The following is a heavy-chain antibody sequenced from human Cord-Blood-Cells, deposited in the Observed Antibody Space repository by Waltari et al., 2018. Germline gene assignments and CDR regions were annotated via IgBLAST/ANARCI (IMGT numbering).Heavy chain of an antibody. CDR2: INHSGST. Sequence: QVQLQPWGAGLLKPSETLSLTCAAYGGSCSGYHWTWIRQPPGKGLEWIGEINHSGSTNYNPSLKSRVTISVDTSKNQFSLKLSSVTAADTAVYYCARGYSSSSGWYFDLWGRGTLVTVSS. J-gene: IGHJ2*01. V-gene: IGHV4-34*01. CDR3: ARGYSSSSGWYFDL. CDR1: GGSCSGYH. D-gene: IGHD6-6*01.